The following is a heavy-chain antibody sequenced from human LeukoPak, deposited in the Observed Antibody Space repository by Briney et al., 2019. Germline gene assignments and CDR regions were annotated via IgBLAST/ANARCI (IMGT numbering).Heavy chain of an antibody. Sequence: SQTLSLTCTVSSGSINSDGYYWSWIRQPAGKGLEWIGRVYSTGSANYSPSLESRVIISIDTSKNQFFLRLRSVTAADTAVYYCARVYRRDGYNYDGFDIWGQGTMVTVS. V-gene: IGHV4-61*02. D-gene: IGHD5-24*01. CDR2: VYSTGSA. CDR1: SGSINSDGYY. CDR3: ARVYRRDGYNYDGFDI. J-gene: IGHJ3*02.